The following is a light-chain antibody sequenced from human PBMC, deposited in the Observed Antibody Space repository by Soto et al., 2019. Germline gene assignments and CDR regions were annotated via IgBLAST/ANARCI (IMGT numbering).Light chain of an antibody. CDR1: SSDVGGYNY. V-gene: IGLV2-14*01. CDR2: DVS. Sequence: QAVVTQPASVSGSPGQSITISCTGTSSDVGGYNYVSWYQQHPGKAPKLMIYDVSNRPSGVSNRFSGSKSGNTASLTISGLQAEDEADYYCSSYTSSSTPMGVFGGGTKVTVL. CDR3: SSYTSSSTPMGV. J-gene: IGLJ3*02.